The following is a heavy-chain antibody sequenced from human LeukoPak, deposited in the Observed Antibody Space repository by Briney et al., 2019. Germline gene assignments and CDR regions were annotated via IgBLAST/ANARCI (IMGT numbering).Heavy chain of an antibody. CDR2: ISYDGSNK. CDR3: ARSYETDIVVVVAATPSRYYGMDV. V-gene: IGHV3-30-3*01. CDR1: GFTFSSYA. J-gene: IGHJ6*02. D-gene: IGHD2-15*01. Sequence: GGSLRLSCAASGFTFSSYAMHWVRQAPGKGLEWVAVISYDGSNKYHADSVKGRFTISRDNSKNTLYLQMNSLRAEDTAVYYCARSYETDIVVVVAATPSRYYGMDVWGQGTTVTVSS.